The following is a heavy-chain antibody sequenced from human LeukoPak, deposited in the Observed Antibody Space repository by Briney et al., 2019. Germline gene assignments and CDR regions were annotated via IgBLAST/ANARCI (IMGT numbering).Heavy chain of an antibody. J-gene: IGHJ4*02. CDR2: ISSNGATT. CDR3: VKGLGFSWTPYFDY. V-gene: IGHV3-64D*06. CDR1: GFTFSSYA. Sequence: GGSLRLSCSASGFTFSSYAMYWVRQAPGDGLECVSVISSNGATTYYADSVKGRFNISRDNSKNTLYLQMSSLRAEDTAVYYCVKGLGFSWTPYFDYWGQGTLVTVSS. D-gene: IGHD6-13*01.